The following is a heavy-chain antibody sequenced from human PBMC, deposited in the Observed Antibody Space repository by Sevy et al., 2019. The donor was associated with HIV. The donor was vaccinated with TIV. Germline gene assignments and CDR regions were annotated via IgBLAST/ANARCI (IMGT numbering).Heavy chain of an antibody. Sequence: ASVKVSCKASGYTFTGYYMHWVRQAPGQGLEWMGWINPNSGGTNYAQKFQGRVTMTRDTSISTAYMELSRLRSDDTAVYYCARERYCSSTSGYTCSGGSCYYYYYGMDVWGQGTTVTVSS. V-gene: IGHV1-2*02. D-gene: IGHD2-2*02. CDR3: ARERYCSSTSGYTCSGGSCYYYYYGMDV. CDR1: GYTFTGYY. CDR2: INPNSGGT. J-gene: IGHJ6*02.